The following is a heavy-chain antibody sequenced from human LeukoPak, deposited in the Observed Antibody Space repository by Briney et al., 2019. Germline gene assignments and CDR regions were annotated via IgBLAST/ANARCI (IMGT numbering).Heavy chain of an antibody. CDR1: GFTFSSYS. CDR2: ISSSSSYI. J-gene: IGHJ4*02. D-gene: IGHD2-2*01. Sequence: GGSLRLSCVASGFTFSSYSMNWVRQAPGKGLEWVSSISSSSSYIYYADSVEGRFTISRDNAKNSLYLQMNSLRAEDTAVYYSARGDRDLYCSSTSCYPVLGGQGTLVTVSS. V-gene: IGHV3-21*01. CDR3: ARGDRDLYCSSTSCYPVL.